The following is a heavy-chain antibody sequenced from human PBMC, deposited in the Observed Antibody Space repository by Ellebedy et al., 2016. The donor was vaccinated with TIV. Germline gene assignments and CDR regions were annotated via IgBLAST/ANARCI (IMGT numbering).Heavy chain of an antibody. D-gene: IGHD5-12*01. CDR3: ARGYSGSFDY. V-gene: IGHV3-7*03. CDR2: IKQDGSQK. Sequence: GESLKISCAASGFAFSDYWMTWVRQAPGKGLEWVANIKQDGSQKYYVDSVKGRFTISRDNAKYSLYLQMNSLRAEDTAAYYCARGYSGSFDYWGQGTLVTVSS. J-gene: IGHJ4*02. CDR1: GFAFSDYW.